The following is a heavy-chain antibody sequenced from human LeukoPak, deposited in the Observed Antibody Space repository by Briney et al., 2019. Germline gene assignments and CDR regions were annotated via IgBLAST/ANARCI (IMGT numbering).Heavy chain of an antibody. D-gene: IGHD4-17*01. CDR3: ARDTYGDFIYYYYYGMDV. CDR2: IKQDGSEK. J-gene: IGHJ6*04. CDR1: GFTFSSYW. V-gene: IGHV3-7*03. Sequence: GGSLRLSCAASGFTFSSYWMSWVRQAPGKGLEWVANIKQDGSEKYYVDSVKGQFTISRDNAKNSLYLQMNSLRAGDTAVYYCARDTYGDFIYYYYYGMDVWGKGTTVTVSS.